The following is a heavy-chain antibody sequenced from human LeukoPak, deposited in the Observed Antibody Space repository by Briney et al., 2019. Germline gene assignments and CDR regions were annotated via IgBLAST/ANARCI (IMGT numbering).Heavy chain of an antibody. D-gene: IGHD6-19*01. Sequence: SETLSLTCAVYGGSFSGYYWSWIRQPPGKGLEWIGEINHSGSTNYNPSLKSRVTISVDTSRNQFSLKLSSVTAADTAVYYCARGSGWYGLDYWGQGTLVTVSS. CDR3: ARGSGWYGLDY. CDR2: INHSGST. J-gene: IGHJ4*02. V-gene: IGHV4-34*01. CDR1: GGSFSGYY.